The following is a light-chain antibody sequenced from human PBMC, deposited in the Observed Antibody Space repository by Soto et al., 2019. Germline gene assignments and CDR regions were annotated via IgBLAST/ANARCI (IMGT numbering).Light chain of an antibody. Sequence: QSVLTQPASVSGSPGHSITISCTGTGSDVGGYNYVSWYQQHPGKAPKVMIYDVSNRPSGVSNRFSGSKSGNTASLTISGLQADDEADYYCSSYTSASTPLVFGGGTQLTVL. CDR3: SSYTSASTPLV. CDR2: DVS. V-gene: IGLV2-14*01. CDR1: GSDVGGYNY. J-gene: IGLJ2*01.